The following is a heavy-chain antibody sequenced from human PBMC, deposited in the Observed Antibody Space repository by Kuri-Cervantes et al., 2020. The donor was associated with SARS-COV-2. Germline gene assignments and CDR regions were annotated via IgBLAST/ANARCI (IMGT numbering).Heavy chain of an antibody. CDR3: AKDPTATTEYYHAMDV. J-gene: IGHJ6*02. CDR2: ISGSGTGA. CDR1: GFSFSSYA. Sequence: GESLKISCAASGFSFSSYAMSWVRQAPGKGLEWVSVISGSGTGAYYADSVKGRFTISRDNSKNTLYLQMNSLRAEDTAVYFCAKDPTATTEYYHAMDVWGQGTTVTVSS. D-gene: IGHD1-7*01. V-gene: IGHV3-23*01.